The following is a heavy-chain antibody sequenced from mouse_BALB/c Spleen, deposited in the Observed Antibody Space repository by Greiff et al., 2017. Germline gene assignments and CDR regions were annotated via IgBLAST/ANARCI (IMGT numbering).Heavy chain of an antibody. Sequence: VQLQQPGAELVKPGASVKLSCKASGYTFTSYWMHWVKQRPGQGLEWIGEINPSNGRTNYNEKFKSKATLTVDKSSSTAYMQLSSLTSEDSAVYYCARGGTTVPLEDWYFDVWGAGTTVTVSS. V-gene: IGHV1S81*02. D-gene: IGHD1-1*01. CDR3: ARGGTTVPLEDWYFDV. CDR2: INPSNGRT. J-gene: IGHJ1*01. CDR1: GYTFTSYW.